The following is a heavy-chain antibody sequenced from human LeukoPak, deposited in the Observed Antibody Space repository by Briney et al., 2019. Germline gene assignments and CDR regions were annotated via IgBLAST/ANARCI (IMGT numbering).Heavy chain of an antibody. J-gene: IGHJ4*02. CDR2: IYYSGST. V-gene: IGHV4-59*08. CDR3: ARGAARLSY. Sequence: SETLSLTCTVSGGSISSYYWSWIRQPPGKGLEWIGYIYYSGSTNYNPSLKSRVTISVDTSKNPFSLKLSSVTAADTAVYYCARGAARLSYWGQGTLVTVSS. D-gene: IGHD6-6*01. CDR1: GGSISSYY.